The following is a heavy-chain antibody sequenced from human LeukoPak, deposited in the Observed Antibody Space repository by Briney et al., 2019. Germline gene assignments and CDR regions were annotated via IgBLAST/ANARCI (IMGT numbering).Heavy chain of an antibody. CDR1: GGSISSSSYY. CDR3: ARHSGRTGGYFDY. J-gene: IGHJ4*02. CDR2: IYYSGST. Sequence: SETLSLTCTVSGGSISSSSYYWGWIRQPPGKGLEWIGSIYYSGSTYYNPSLKSRVTISVDTSENQFSLKLSSVTAADTAVYYCARHSGRTGGYFDYWGQGTLVTVSS. V-gene: IGHV4-39*01. D-gene: IGHD1-26*01.